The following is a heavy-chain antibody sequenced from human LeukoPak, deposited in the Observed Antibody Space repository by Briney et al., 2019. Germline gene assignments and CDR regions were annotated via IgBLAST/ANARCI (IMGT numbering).Heavy chain of an antibody. J-gene: IGHJ6*02. Sequence: GGSLRLSCAASGFIFNNYAMRWVRQAPGKGLEWVSGVSESGGSTDYADSVKGRFTISRDNSKNTLYLQMNSLRAEDTAIYYCAKPPSGSYSLDYGLDVWGQGTTVTVSS. D-gene: IGHD3-10*01. V-gene: IGHV3-23*01. CDR2: VSESGGST. CDR3: AKPPSGSYSLDYGLDV. CDR1: GFIFNNYA.